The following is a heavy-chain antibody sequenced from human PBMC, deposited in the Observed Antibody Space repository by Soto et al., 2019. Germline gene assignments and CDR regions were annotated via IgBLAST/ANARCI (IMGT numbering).Heavy chain of an antibody. CDR2: INPNSGGT. J-gene: IGHJ3*02. D-gene: IGHD6-19*01. V-gene: IGHV1-2*02. Sequence: QVQLVQSGAEVKKPGASVKVSCKASGYTFTGYYMHCVRQAPGQGLEWMGWINPNSGGTNYAQKFQGRVTMTRDTSISTAYMELSRLRSDDTAVYYCAITQQWLVQGDAFDIWGQGTMVTVSS. CDR1: GYTFTGYY. CDR3: AITQQWLVQGDAFDI.